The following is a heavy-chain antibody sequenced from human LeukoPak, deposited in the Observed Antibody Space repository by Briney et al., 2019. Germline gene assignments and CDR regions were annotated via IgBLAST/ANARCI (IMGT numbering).Heavy chain of an antibody. D-gene: IGHD5-18*01. J-gene: IGHJ6*03. Sequence: ASVKVSCKASGGTFSSYAISWVRQVPGQGLEWMGRIIPIVGKANYAQKFQGRVTITTDESTSTAYMELSSLRSEDTAVYYCARGEVDTAMAPYYYYMDVWGKGTTVTVSS. V-gene: IGHV1-69*05. CDR1: GGTFSSYA. CDR2: IIPIVGKA. CDR3: ARGEVDTAMAPYYYYMDV.